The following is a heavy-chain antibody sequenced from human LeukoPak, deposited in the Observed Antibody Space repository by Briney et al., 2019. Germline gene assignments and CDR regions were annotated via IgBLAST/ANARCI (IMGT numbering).Heavy chain of an antibody. D-gene: IGHD1-26*01. CDR3: ARLRGGSYFWGYYYYMDV. V-gene: IGHV5-51*01. J-gene: IGHJ6*03. CDR1: GYSFTSYW. CDR2: IYPGDSDT. Sequence: GESLKISCKGSGYSFTSYWIGWVRQLPGKGLEWMGIIYPGDSDTRYSPSFQGQVTISADKSISTAYLQWSSLKASDTAMYYCARLRGGSYFWGYYYYMDVWGKGTTVTISS.